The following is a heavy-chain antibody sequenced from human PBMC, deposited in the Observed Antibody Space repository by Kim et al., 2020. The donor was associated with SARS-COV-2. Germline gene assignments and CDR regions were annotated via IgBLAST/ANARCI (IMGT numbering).Heavy chain of an antibody. V-gene: IGHV3-21*01. Sequence: DSVKGRFTISRDNAKNSLYLQMNSLRAEDTAVYYCARGYSSGWSAEYFQHWGQGTLVTVSS. J-gene: IGHJ1*01. CDR3: ARGYSSGWSAEYFQH. D-gene: IGHD6-19*01.